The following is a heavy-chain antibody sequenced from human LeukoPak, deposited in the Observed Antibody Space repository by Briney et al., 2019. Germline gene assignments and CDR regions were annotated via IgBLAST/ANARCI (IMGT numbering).Heavy chain of an antibody. Sequence: SETLSLTCTASGGSISSGGYYWSWIRQHPGKGLEWIGYIYYSGSTYYNPSLKSRVTISVDTSKNQFSLKLSSVTAADTAVYYCARVMAEGGYYYDSSGYFDYWGQGTLVTVSS. J-gene: IGHJ4*02. CDR3: ARVMAEGGYYYDSSGYFDY. D-gene: IGHD3-22*01. CDR2: IYYSGST. V-gene: IGHV4-31*03. CDR1: GGSISSGGYY.